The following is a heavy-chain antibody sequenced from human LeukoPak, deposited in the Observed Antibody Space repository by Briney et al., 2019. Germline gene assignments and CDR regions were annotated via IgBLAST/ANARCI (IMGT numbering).Heavy chain of an antibody. CDR1: GFTFSTDA. J-gene: IGHJ6*02. D-gene: IGHD1-26*01. CDR3: AKGLRVGAILCSYYYGMDV. CDR2: ISDTGGST. Sequence: PGGSLRLSCAASGFTFSTDAMNWVRQAPGKGLEWVSTISDTGGSTYYADSVKGRFTISRYNSKNTLYLQMNSLRAGDTAVYYCAKGLRVGAILCSYYYGMDVWGQGTTVTVSS. V-gene: IGHV3-23*01.